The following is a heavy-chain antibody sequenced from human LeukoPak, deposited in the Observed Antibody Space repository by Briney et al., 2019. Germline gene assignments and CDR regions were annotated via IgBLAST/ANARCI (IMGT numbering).Heavy chain of an antibody. V-gene: IGHV4-34*01. J-gene: IGHJ5*02. D-gene: IGHD3-10*01. CDR3: ARERPRYGSGPRGFDT. Sequence: SETLSLTCAVYGGSFSGYYWSWIRQPPGKGLEWMGEINHSGSTNYNPSLKSLVTISVETSQNQFSLKLSSANAADTAVYYCARERPRYGSGPRGFDTWGQGTLVTVSS. CDR1: GGSFSGYY. CDR2: INHSGST.